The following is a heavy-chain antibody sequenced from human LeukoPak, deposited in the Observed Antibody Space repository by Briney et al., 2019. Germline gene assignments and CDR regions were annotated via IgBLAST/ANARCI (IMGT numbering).Heavy chain of an antibody. V-gene: IGHV1-8*01. CDR3: ARGGIRGPDDAFDI. CDR1: GYTFTSYD. J-gene: IGHJ3*02. CDR2: MNPNSGNT. D-gene: IGHD1-14*01. Sequence: ASVKVSCKASGYTFTSYDINWVRQAPGQGLEWMGWMNPNSGNTGYAQKFQGRVTMTRNTSISTAYMELSSLRSEDTAVYYCARGGIRGPDDAFDIWGQGTMVTVSS.